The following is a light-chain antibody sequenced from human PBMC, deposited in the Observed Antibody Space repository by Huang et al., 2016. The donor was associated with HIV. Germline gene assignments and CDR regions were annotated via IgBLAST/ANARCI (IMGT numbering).Light chain of an antibody. Sequence: IQLTQSPSSLSASVGDRVTITCRASQGISSYLAWYQQKPGKAPKILIYAASTLQSGVPSRFSGSGSGTDFTLTISSLQPEEFATYYCQQLNSYPLFGGGTKVEIK. J-gene: IGKJ4*01. V-gene: IGKV1-9*01. CDR3: QQLNSYPL. CDR1: QGISSY. CDR2: AAS.